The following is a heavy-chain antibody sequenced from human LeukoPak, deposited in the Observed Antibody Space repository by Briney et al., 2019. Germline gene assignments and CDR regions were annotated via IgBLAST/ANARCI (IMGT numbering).Heavy chain of an antibody. D-gene: IGHD1-26*01. CDR2: IERKTDGGTT. CDR1: GFTFSNAW. V-gene: IGHV3-15*04. J-gene: IGHJ5*02. Sequence: PGGSLRLSCAASGFTFSNAWMNWVRQAPGKGLEWVGRIERKTDGGTTDYAAPVKGRFTISRDDSKNTLYLQMNSLKTEDTAVYYCVSLSGSYYSGYNWFDPWGQGTLVTVSS. CDR3: VSLSGSYYSGYNWFDP.